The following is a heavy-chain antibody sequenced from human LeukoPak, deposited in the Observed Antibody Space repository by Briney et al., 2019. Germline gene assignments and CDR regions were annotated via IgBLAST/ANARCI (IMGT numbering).Heavy chain of an antibody. J-gene: IGHJ4*02. CDR3: AREASSGAYNDY. V-gene: IGHV1-18*01. Sequence: AASVKVSCKASGYTFTSYDINWVRQAPGQGLEWMGYITPYNGNTNYAQKLQGRLTMTTDTSTSTVNMELRSLRSDDTAVYYCAREASSGAYNDYWGQGTLVTVSS. D-gene: IGHD1-26*01. CDR1: GYTFTSYD. CDR2: ITPYNGNT.